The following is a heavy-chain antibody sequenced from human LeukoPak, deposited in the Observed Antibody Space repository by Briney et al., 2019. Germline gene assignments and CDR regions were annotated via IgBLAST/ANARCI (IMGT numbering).Heavy chain of an antibody. V-gene: IGHV4-39*07. D-gene: IGHD3-3*01. CDR3: ARGYYDFWSGYDY. Sequence: SETLSLTCTVSGGSISTSSYYWGWIRQPPGKGLEWIGSIYYSGSTNYNPSLKSRVTISVDTSKNQFSLKLSSVTAADTAVYYCARGYYDFWSGYDYWGQGTLVTVSS. CDR2: IYYSGST. CDR1: GGSISTSSYY. J-gene: IGHJ4*02.